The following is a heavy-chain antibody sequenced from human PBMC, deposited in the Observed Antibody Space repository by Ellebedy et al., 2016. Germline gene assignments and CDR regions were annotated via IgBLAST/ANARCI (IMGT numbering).Heavy chain of an antibody. CDR2: VYHTGST. Sequence: SETLSLTCSVSGTSLIDYHWSWIRQSPRKGLEWIGNVYHTGSTIYNPSPQSRVTISVDTSKNQFSLKLSSVTAADTAVYYCTRTVQLAFYMNVWGRGTSVTVSS. CDR3: TRTVQLAFYMNV. J-gene: IGHJ6*03. CDR1: GTSLIDYH. D-gene: IGHD5-24*01. V-gene: IGHV4-59*08.